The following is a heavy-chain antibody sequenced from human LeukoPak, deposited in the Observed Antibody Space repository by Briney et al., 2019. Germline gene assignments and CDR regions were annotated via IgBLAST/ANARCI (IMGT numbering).Heavy chain of an antibody. V-gene: IGHV4-38-2*02. CDR3: ARRGYSYGSYYFDY. CDR2: IYHSGST. CDR1: GYSISSGYY. D-gene: IGHD5-18*01. Sequence: PSETLSLTCTVSGYSISSGYYWGWIRQPPGKGLEWIGSIYHSGSTYYNPSLKSRVTISVDTSKNQFSLKLSSVTAADTAVYYCARRGYSYGSYYFDYWGQGTLVTVSS. J-gene: IGHJ4*02.